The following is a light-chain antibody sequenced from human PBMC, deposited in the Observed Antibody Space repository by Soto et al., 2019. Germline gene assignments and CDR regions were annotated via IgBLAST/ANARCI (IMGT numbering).Light chain of an antibody. CDR2: DAS. CDR1: QDISRS. J-gene: IGKJ4*01. CDR3: QQFTSYPLT. Sequence: DIQLTQSPSFLSASVGDTVAITCRASQDISRSLAWYQQKPGKAPRLLIYDASTLQSDVPSRFSGSGSGTEFTLTINSLQPEDFASYYCQQFTSYPLTFGGGAKVEIK. V-gene: IGKV1-9*01.